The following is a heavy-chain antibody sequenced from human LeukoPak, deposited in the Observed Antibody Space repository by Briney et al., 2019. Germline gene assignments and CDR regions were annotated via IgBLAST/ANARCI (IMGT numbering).Heavy chain of an antibody. CDR1: GYSISSGYY. D-gene: IGHD5-18*01. Sequence: PSETLSLTCTVSGYSISSGYYWGWIRQPPGKGLEWIGSIYHSGSTYYNPSLKSRVTISVDTSKNQFSLKLSSVTAADTAVYYCAFDGYSYGQKYYYYYYMDVWGKGTTVIISS. J-gene: IGHJ6*03. CDR3: AFDGYSYGQKYYYYYYMDV. CDR2: IYHSGST. V-gene: IGHV4-38-2*02.